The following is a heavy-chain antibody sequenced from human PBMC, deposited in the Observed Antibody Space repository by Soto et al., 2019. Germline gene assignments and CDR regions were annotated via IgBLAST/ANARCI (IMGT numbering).Heavy chain of an antibody. J-gene: IGHJ4*02. CDR2: IRSKAQGGTA. Sequence: GSLRLSCTASGFTFGDYAMSWVRQAPGKGLEWVGFIRSKAQGGTAQYAASVKGRFIILRDDSKSIAYLQMNSLKTEDAAVYYCTRVPIPQGLFDYWGQGTLVTVSS. V-gene: IGHV3-49*04. D-gene: IGHD2-21*01. CDR3: TRVPIPQGLFDY. CDR1: GFTFGDYA.